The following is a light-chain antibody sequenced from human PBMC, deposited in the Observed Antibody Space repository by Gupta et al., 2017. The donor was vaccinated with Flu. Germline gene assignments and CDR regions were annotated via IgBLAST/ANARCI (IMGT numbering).Light chain of an antibody. CDR2: DAS. Sequence: TLSLSPGERATLSCGASQSVRSNYLAWYQQKPGLAPRLLIYDASSRATGIPDKFSGSGSGTDXTLTISXLEPEDFAVYYCQQYGSSSPFTFGXGTKLEIK. CDR3: QQYGSSSPFT. V-gene: IGKV3D-20*01. CDR1: QSVRSNY. J-gene: IGKJ2*01.